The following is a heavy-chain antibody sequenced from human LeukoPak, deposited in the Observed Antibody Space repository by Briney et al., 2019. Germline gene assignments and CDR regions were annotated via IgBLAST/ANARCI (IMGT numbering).Heavy chain of an antibody. J-gene: IGHJ4*02. D-gene: IGHD5-24*01. CDR2: MYYSGST. V-gene: IGHV4-39*01. Sequence: PSETLSLTCTVSGGSISNSSYYWGWIRQPPGKGLEWIGSMYYSGSTYYNSSLKIRATISVDTSKNQFSLKLSSVTAADTAVYYCARHGRMGTINPSYWGQGTLVTVSS. CDR3: ARHGRMGTINPSY. CDR1: GGSISNSSYY.